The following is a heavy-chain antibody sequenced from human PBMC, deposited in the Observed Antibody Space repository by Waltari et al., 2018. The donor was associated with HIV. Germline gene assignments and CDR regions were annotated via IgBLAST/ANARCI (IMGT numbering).Heavy chain of an antibody. CDR3: ARRGGRSSPLGY. D-gene: IGHD6-13*01. CDR1: GSTFCSYW. J-gene: IGHJ4*02. V-gene: IGHV3-7*01. CDR2: IKQNGSEI. Sequence: EVQLVESGGGLVQHGGSLRLSCAPSGSTFCSYWMSWVRQAPGNGLEWVVNIKQNGSEIYYVDSVKGRFTISKDNSKNSLYLQINSLRAEDTAVYFCARRGGRSSPLGYWGQGTLVTVSS.